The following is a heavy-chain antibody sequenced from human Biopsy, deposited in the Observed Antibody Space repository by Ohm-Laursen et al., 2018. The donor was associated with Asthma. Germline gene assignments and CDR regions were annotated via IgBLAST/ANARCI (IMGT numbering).Heavy chain of an antibody. D-gene: IGHD3-3*01. CDR2: IPQGGAT. V-gene: IGHV4-34*01. CDR3: ARRITIFGVVQKDHGMDA. Sequence: GTLSLTCALNRGPFRGYVWAWIRQPPGKGLEWIGEIPQGGATTVNPSLKSRVTISRDTSKNQFSLRLTSVTAADTAVYFCARRITIFGVVQKDHGMDAWGQGTTVIVSS. J-gene: IGHJ6*02. CDR1: RGPFRGYV.